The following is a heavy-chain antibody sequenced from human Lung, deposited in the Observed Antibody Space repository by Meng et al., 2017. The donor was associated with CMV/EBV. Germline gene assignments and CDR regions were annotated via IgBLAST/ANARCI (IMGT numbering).Heavy chain of an antibody. CDR3: APNGVCNITTSYSPPWVSYFDF. D-gene: IGHD2-2*01. CDR2: IYWNDEK. V-gene: IGHV2-5*01. J-gene: IGHJ4*01. CDR1: GFSIDTRGVG. Sequence: SGPTLVKPTQTLTLTCTFSGFSIDTRGVGVGWILQPPGKALEWLALIYWNDEKAYSPPLKSRLTITKDTSTNQGVLTMTNMDPVNTTTYFYAPNGVCNITTSYSPPWVSYFDFWGQGTPVTVSS.